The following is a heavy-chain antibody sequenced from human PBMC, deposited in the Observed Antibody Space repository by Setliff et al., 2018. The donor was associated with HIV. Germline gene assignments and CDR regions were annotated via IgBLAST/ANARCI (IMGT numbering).Heavy chain of an antibody. CDR3: AGGPGTTSIDY. CDR1: GGSVSSHY. J-gene: IGHJ4*02. CDR2: VYSSGST. V-gene: IGHV4-59*02. D-gene: IGHD1-26*01. Sequence: SETLSLTCAVSGGSVSSHYWNWIRQPPGKGLEWIGCVYSSGSTKYNPSLMSRVTISLDTSKNQFSLKVRSVTAADTAVYYCAGGPGTTSIDYWAQGTLVTVSS.